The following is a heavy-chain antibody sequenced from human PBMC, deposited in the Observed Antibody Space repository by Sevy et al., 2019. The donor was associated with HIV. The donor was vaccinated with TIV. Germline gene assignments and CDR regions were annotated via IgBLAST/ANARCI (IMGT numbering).Heavy chain of an antibody. V-gene: IGHV3-23*01. Sequence: GESLKISCAASGFTFSSYAMSWVRQAPGKGLEWVSAISGSGGSTYYADSVKGRFTISRDNSKNTLYLQMNSLRAEDTAVYYCAKGQRWLQIDYWGQGTLVTVSS. J-gene: IGHJ4*02. CDR2: ISGSGGST. D-gene: IGHD5-12*01. CDR1: GFTFSSYA. CDR3: AKGQRWLQIDY.